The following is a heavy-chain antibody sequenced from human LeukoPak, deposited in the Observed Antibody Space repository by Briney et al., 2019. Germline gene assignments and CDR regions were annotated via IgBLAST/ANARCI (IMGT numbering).Heavy chain of an antibody. D-gene: IGHD3-3*01. Sequence: GASVKVSCKASGYSFASYYISWVRQAPGQGLEWMGWVSGYNGVTNYAQRFQDRITMPVDKSTTTVYMELSSLRSDDTAVYYCARTHDFWAARKGDYFDPWGQGTLVTVSS. CDR2: VSGYNGVT. V-gene: IGHV1-18*01. CDR3: ARTHDFWAARKGDYFDP. J-gene: IGHJ4*02. CDR1: GYSFASYY.